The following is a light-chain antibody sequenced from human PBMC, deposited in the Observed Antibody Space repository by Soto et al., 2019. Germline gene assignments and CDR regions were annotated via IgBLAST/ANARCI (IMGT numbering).Light chain of an antibody. CDR3: QQYGSSPVYT. CDR1: QSVSSSY. Sequence: EIVLTQSPGTLSLSPGERATLSCRASQSVSSSYLAWYQQTPGQAPRLLIYGASSRATGIPDRFSGSGSGADFTLTISRLEPEDFAVYSCQQYGSSPVYTFGQGTKLEIK. V-gene: IGKV3-20*01. CDR2: GAS. J-gene: IGKJ2*01.